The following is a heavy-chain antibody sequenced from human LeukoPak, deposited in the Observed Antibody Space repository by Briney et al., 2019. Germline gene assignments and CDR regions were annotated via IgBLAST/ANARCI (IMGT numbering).Heavy chain of an antibody. CDR1: GFTFSSYG. CDR3: AKDEIFRYYYDSSGYSTNFDY. J-gene: IGHJ4*02. Sequence: GGSLGLSCAASGFTFSSYGMHWVRQAPGKGLEWVAFIRYDGSNKYYADSVKGRFTISRDNSKNTLYLQMNSLRAEDTAVYYCAKDEIFRYYYDSSGYSTNFDYWGQGTLVTVSS. V-gene: IGHV3-30*02. D-gene: IGHD3-22*01. CDR2: IRYDGSNK.